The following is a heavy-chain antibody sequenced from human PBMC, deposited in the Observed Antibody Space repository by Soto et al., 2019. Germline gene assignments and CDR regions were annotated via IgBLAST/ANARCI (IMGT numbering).Heavy chain of an antibody. CDR1: GFTFSRHG. Sequence: QVQLVESGGGVVQPGTSLRLSCAASGFTFSRHGMHWVRQTPGKGLEWLAVILNDASGHWYADSVKGRFTISRDNFENTLYLQMNGLRLEDTAMHYCARDDDYPDNGFDYWGQGTLVTVSS. CDR2: ILNDASGH. J-gene: IGHJ4*02. D-gene: IGHD4-17*01. CDR3: ARDDDYPDNGFDY. V-gene: IGHV3-33*01.